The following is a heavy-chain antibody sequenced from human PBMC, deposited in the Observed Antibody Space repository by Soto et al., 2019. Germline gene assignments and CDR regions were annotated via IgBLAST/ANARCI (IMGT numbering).Heavy chain of an antibody. CDR1: GFAFTSCS. J-gene: IGHJ3*02. V-gene: IGHV1-58*01. CDR2: IVVGSGST. Sequence: GASAKVSCKASGFAFTSCSLQWVRQERGQRLEWIGWIVVGSGSTSYAQKFQGRVTMTRDTSTSTVYMELSSLRSEDTAVYYCLRRPYYDILTGSDAFDIWGQGTMVTVSS. CDR3: LRRPYYDILTGSDAFDI. D-gene: IGHD3-9*01.